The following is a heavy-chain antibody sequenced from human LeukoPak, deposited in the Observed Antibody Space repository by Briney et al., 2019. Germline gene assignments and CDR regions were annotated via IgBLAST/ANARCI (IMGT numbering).Heavy chain of an antibody. Sequence: ASVKVSCKASGYTFTGHYMHWVRQAPGQGLEWMGWINPNSGGTNYAQKFQGRVTMTRDTSISTAYMELSSLTFDDTAAFYCARDYLNNWFDPWGQGTLVTVSS. CDR2: INPNSGGT. J-gene: IGHJ5*02. D-gene: IGHD2/OR15-2a*01. CDR1: GYTFTGHY. CDR3: ARDYLNNWFDP. V-gene: IGHV1-2*02.